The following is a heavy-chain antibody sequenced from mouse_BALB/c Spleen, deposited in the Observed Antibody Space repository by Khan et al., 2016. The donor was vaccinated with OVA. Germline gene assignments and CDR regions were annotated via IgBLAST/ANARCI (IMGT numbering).Heavy chain of an antibody. CDR2: VNPNTDNI. CDR1: GYSFTLYY. J-gene: IGHJ3*01. CDR3: ARGYDYFAA. V-gene: IGHV1-26*01. Sequence: VQLKESGPDLVKPGASVTISCKASGYSFTLYYMSWVKQSPGKSLEWIGRVNPNTDNINYNQEFKGKAILTVDKSSNTAYMELRSLTSEDSAVYFCARGYDYFAAWGQGTLVTVSA. D-gene: IGHD2-14*01.